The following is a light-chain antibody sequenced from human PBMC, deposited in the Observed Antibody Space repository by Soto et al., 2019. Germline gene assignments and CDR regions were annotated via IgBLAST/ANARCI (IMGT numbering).Light chain of an antibody. V-gene: IGKV3-20*01. CDR3: HQYGVSPKT. J-gene: IGKJ1*01. CDR1: QNVNNY. Sequence: ESVLTQSPATLSLSPGERATLSCRASQNVNNYLAWYQQKPGQAPRLLIYGVSIRATGIPDRFAGSGSGPDFTLTISRLEPEDFAVYYCHQYGVSPKTFGQGTTVELK. CDR2: GVS.